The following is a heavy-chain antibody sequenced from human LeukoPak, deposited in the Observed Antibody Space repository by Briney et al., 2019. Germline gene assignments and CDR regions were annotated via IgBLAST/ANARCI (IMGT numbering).Heavy chain of an antibody. Sequence: GGSLRLSCAASGFTFRTYSMHWVRQAPGKGLEWVAVIPDIGGNKYHADSVKGRFTISRDNSNNILYLQMNSLRVDDAAVYYCARQVTGWLQPDYWGQGTLVTVSS. CDR2: IPDIGGNK. V-gene: IGHV3-30*04. J-gene: IGHJ4*02. D-gene: IGHD5-24*01. CDR1: GFTFRTYS. CDR3: ARQVTGWLQPDY.